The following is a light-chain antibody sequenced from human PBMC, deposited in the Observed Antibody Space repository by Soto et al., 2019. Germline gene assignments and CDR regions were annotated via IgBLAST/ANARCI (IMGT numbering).Light chain of an antibody. J-gene: IGLJ1*01. CDR1: SSNIGNNY. CDR3: GTWDSSLSAFV. Sequence: QPVLTQPPSVSASPGQKVTNSCSGSSSNIGNNYVSWYQQLPGTAPKLLIYDNNKRPSGIPDRFSGSKSGTSATLGITGLQTGDEADYYCGTWDSSLSAFVFGTGTKVTVL. CDR2: DNN. V-gene: IGLV1-51*01.